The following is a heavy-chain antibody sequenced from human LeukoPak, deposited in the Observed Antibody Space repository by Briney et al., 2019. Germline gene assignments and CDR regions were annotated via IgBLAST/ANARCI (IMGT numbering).Heavy chain of an antibody. Sequence: ALVKVSCKASGYTFTGYYMHWVRQAPGQGLEWMGWINPNSGGTNYAQKFQGRVTMTRDTSISTAYMELSRLRSDDTAVYYCARGPLRGVIIASWPSVWFDPWGQGTLVTVSS. CDR1: GYTFTGYY. CDR3: ARGPLRGVIIASWPSVWFDP. CDR2: INPNSGGT. V-gene: IGHV1-2*02. D-gene: IGHD3-10*01. J-gene: IGHJ5*02.